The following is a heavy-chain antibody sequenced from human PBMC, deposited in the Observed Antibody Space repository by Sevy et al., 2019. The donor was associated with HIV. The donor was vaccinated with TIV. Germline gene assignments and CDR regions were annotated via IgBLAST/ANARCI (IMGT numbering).Heavy chain of an antibody. D-gene: IGHD3-10*01. V-gene: IGHV4-4*07. CDR1: GGSISSYY. CDR3: ARADGSGSSNTPMYYYYMDV. CDR2: IYTSGST. J-gene: IGHJ6*03. Sequence: SETLSLTCTVSGGSISSYYWSWIRQPAGKGLEWIGRIYTSGSTNYNPSLKSRVTMSVDTSKNQFSLKLSSVTAADTAVYYCARADGSGSSNTPMYYYYMDVWGKGTTVTVSS.